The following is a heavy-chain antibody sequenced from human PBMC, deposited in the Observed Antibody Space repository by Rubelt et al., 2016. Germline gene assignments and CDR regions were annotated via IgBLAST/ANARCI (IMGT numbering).Heavy chain of an antibody. V-gene: IGHV4-39*01. CDR3: ARGGWPAVATNWFDP. Sequence: QLQLQESGPGLVKPSETLSLTCTVSGGSISSSNYYWGWIRQPPGKGPEWVSVIYSSGATHYADVVKGRFTISRDNSKNTVFRLVNSRRVEDTAVYFCARGGWPAVATNWFDPWGQGTLVTVSS. D-gene: IGHD6-19*01. J-gene: IGHJ5*02. CDR2: IYSSGAT. CDR1: GGSISSSNYY.